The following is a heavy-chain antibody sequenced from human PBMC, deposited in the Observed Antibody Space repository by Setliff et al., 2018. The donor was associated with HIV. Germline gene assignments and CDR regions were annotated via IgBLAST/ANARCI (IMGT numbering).Heavy chain of an antibody. V-gene: IGHV4-31*03. CDR1: GGSVSSGAYF. CDR2: MSKRGTY. D-gene: IGHD2-21*01. CDR3: ARDAVEASIPGGWFDS. Sequence: LSLTCTVSGGSVSSGAYFWSWIRQHPGKGLEWMGYMSKRGTYIINPSLESRMTMSVDTSKNQLYLRLKSVTAADTAVYFCARDAVEASIPGGWFDSWGPGTLVTVSS. J-gene: IGHJ5*01.